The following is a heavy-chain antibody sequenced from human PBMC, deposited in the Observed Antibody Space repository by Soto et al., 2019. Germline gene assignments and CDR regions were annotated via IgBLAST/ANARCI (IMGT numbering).Heavy chain of an antibody. D-gene: IGHD3-9*01. Sequence: GGSLRLSCAASGFTFSSYAMSWVRQAPGKGLEWVSAISGSGGSTYYADSVKGRFTISRDNSKNTLYLQMNSLRAEDTAVYYCAKDLDYDILTELNWFDPWGQGTLVTVSS. CDR3: AKDLDYDILTELNWFDP. CDR1: GFTFSSYA. V-gene: IGHV3-23*01. J-gene: IGHJ5*02. CDR2: ISGSGGST.